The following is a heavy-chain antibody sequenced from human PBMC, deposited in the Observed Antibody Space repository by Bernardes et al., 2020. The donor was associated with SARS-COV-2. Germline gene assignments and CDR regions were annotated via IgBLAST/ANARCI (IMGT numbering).Heavy chain of an antibody. CDR1: GGSISSHF. D-gene: IGHD4-17*01. V-gene: IGHV4-59*11. CDR3: ARSQTSDDYDRAFDI. Sequence: SETLSLTCTVSGGSISSHFWSWIRQPPGKGLEWIGYFYYIGSTNYNPSLKSRVTISEDTSKNQFSVKLSSVTAADTAVYYWARSQTSDDYDRAFDIWGQGTMVTVSS. J-gene: IGHJ3*02. CDR2: FYYIGST.